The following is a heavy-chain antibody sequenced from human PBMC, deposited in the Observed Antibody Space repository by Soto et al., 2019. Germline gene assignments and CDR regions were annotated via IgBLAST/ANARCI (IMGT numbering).Heavy chain of an antibody. J-gene: IGHJ6*02. CDR3: AKTLYNWNYGPSEYGMDV. V-gene: IGHV3-74*01. Sequence: GGSLRLSCAASGFTFNTYWMHWVRQAPGKGLVWVSRINSAGSSTTYADSVKGRFTISRDNAKNSLYLQMNSLRAEDTAVYYCAKTLYNWNYGPSEYGMDVWGQGTTVTVSS. CDR1: GFTFNTYW. D-gene: IGHD1-7*01. CDR2: INSAGSST.